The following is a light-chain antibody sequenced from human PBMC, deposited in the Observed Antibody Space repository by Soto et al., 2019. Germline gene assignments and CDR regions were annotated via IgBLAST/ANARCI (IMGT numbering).Light chain of an antibody. V-gene: IGKV4-1*01. J-gene: IGKJ1*01. CDR2: WAS. CDR3: QQYYSTPPKT. CDR1: QSVLYSSNNKNY. Sequence: DIVMTQSPDSLAVSLGERATINCKSSQSVLYSSNNKNYLAWYQQKPGQPPKLLIYWASTRESGVPDRFSGSRSRADITLTISSLQAADVALYYCQQYYSTPPKTFGQATNVDSK.